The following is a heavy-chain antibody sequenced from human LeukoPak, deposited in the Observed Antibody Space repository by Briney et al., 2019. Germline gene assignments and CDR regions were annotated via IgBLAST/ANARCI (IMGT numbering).Heavy chain of an antibody. CDR1: GFTVSTNY. J-gene: IGHJ6*02. D-gene: IGHD5-24*01. V-gene: IGHV3-53*01. CDR2: IYSDGRT. Sequence: PGGSLRLSCAASGFTVSTNYMSWVRQAPGKGLEWVSVIYSDGRTYYADSVKGRFTISRDNSKNTLYLQMNSLRAEDTAVYYCARLQRYVSDYYYGMDVWGQGTTVTVPS. CDR3: ARLQRYVSDYYYGMDV.